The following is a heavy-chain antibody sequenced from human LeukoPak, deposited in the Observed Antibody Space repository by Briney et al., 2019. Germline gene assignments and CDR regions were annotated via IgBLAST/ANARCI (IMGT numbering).Heavy chain of an antibody. CDR3: AKNFGSSGWFQFDY. V-gene: IGHV3-23*01. CDR2: ISGSGGST. D-gene: IGHD6-19*01. Sequence: PGRSLRLSCAASGSTFSNYAMHWVRQAPGKGLEWVSAISGSGGSTYYADSVKGRFTISRDNSKNTLYLQMNSLRAEDTAVYYCAKNFGSSGWFQFDYWGQGTLVTVSS. CDR1: GSTFSNYA. J-gene: IGHJ4*02.